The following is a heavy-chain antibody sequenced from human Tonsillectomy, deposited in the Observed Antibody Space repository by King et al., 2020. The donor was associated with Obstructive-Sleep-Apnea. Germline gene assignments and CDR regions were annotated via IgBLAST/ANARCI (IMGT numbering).Heavy chain of an antibody. CDR2: INQDGSET. J-gene: IGHJ4*02. D-gene: IGHD4-17*01. CDR1: GFTFSSYW. Sequence: ESGGGLVQPGGSLRLSCGASGFTFSSYWMTWVRQAPGKGLEWVANINQDGSETYYVDSVKDRFTISRDNGKKSLFLQMTSLRAEDTAVYYCAREDRDYGDYGFDYWGQGTLVTVSS. CDR3: AREDRDYGDYGFDY. V-gene: IGHV3-7*01.